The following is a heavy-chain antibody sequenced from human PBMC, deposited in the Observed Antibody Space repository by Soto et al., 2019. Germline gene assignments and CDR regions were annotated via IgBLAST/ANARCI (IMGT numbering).Heavy chain of an antibody. CDR2: ISGSGGST. V-gene: IGHV3-23*01. CDR1: GFSFSSFA. D-gene: IGHD3-22*01. J-gene: IGHJ4*02. CDR3: AKHQAGTMTHFDH. Sequence: GGSLRLSCAASGFSFSSFAVSWVRQAPGQGLEWVSVISGSGGSTYYADSVKGRFTISRDNSKSTLYLQMSSLRAGDTAIFYCAKHQAGTMTHFDHWGQVTLVTVSS.